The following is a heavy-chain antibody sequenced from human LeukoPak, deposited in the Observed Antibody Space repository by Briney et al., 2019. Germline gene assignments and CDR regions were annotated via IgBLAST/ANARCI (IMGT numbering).Heavy chain of an antibody. J-gene: IGHJ6*03. D-gene: IGHD3-10*01. V-gene: IGHV1-69*13. CDR2: IIPIFGTA. CDR1: GGTFSSYA. Sequence: SVKVSCKASGGTFSSYAISWVRQAPGQGLEWMGGIIPIFGTANYAQKFQGRVTITADESTSTAYMGLSSLRSEDTAVYYCARDRTGGYYYYMDVWGKGTTVTVSS. CDR3: ARDRTGGYYYYMDV.